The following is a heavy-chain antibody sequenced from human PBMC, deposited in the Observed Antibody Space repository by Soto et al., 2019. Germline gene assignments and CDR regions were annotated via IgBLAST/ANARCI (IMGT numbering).Heavy chain of an antibody. J-gene: IGHJ4*02. D-gene: IGHD3-16*01. CDR3: VRSGHSFGGVS. V-gene: IGHV4-59*01. Sequence: PXEPLSLTCTVSGGSMNNYYGSWIRQTPEKGLEWIGYMYYSGISNYNSSPKSRVTISVDTPKNQFSLKLRSVTAADTAMYYCVRSGHSFGGVSWGLGPLVTVSS. CDR1: GGSMNNYY. CDR2: MYYSGIS.